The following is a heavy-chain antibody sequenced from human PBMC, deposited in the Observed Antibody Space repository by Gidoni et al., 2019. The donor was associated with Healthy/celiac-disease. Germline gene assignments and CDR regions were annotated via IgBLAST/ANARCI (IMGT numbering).Heavy chain of an antibody. J-gene: IGHJ3*02. CDR1: GGSISSSSYY. V-gene: IGHV4-39*07. Sequence: QLQLQESGPGLVKPSETLSLTCTVSGGSISSSSYYWGWIRQPPGKGLEWIGSIYYSWSTYYNPSLKSRVTIPVDTSKNQFSLKLSSVTAADTDVYYCARTIATVVTPAAFDIWGQGTMVTVSS. CDR3: ARTIATVVTPAAFDI. D-gene: IGHD4-17*01. CDR2: IYYSWST.